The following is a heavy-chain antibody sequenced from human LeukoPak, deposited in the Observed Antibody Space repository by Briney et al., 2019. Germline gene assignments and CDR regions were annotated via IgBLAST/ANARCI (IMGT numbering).Heavy chain of an antibody. CDR1: GGSISSSSYY. CDR2: IYYSGST. J-gene: IGHJ4*02. CDR3: ARDSFLVFDY. V-gene: IGHV4-39*07. Sequence: SETLSLTCTVSGGSISSSSYYWGWIRQPPGKGLEWIGSIYYSGSTYYNPSLKSRVTISVDTSKNQFSLKLSSVTAADTAVYYCARDSFLVFDYWGQGTLVTVSS.